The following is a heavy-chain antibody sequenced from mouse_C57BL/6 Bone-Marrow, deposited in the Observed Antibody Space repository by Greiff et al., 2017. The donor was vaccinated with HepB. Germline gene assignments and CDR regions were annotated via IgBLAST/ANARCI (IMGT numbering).Heavy chain of an antibody. CDR3: TTITTVPLFAY. J-gene: IGHJ3*01. Sequence: QVHVKQSGAELARPGASVKMSCKASGYTFTSYTMHWVKQRPGQGLEWIGYINPSSGYTKYNQKFKDKATITADTSSNTAYLQLSSLTSEDTAVYYCTTITTVPLFAYWGQGTLVTVSA. D-gene: IGHD1-1*01. CDR2: INPSSGYT. V-gene: IGHV1-4*01. CDR1: GYTFTSYT.